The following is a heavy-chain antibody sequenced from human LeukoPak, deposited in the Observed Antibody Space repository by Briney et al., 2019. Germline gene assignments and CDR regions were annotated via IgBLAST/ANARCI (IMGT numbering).Heavy chain of an antibody. CDR3: AKGSEDSYGPRSVFDY. D-gene: IGHD5-18*01. J-gene: IGHJ4*02. CDR1: GFTFSSYA. CDR2: LSGGST. Sequence: PGGSLRLSCAASGFTFSSYAMSWVRQAPGKGLEWVSALSGGSTYYADSVKGRFTISRDNSQNTLYLQMNSLRAEDTALYYCAKGSEDSYGPRSVFDYWGQGTQVTVSS. V-gene: IGHV3-23*01.